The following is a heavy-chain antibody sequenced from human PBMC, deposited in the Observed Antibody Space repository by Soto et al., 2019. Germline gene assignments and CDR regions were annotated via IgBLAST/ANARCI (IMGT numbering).Heavy chain of an antibody. Sequence: GGSLRLSCAASGFTFSSYAMHWVRQAPGKGLEWVAVISYDGSNKYYADSVKGRFTISRDNSKNTLYLQMNSLRAEDTAVYYCASVPSPTTGTTWGQGTLGTVSA. V-gene: IGHV3-30-3*01. J-gene: IGHJ5*02. CDR1: GFTFSSYA. CDR2: ISYDGSNK. CDR3: ASVPSPTTGTT. D-gene: IGHD1-1*01.